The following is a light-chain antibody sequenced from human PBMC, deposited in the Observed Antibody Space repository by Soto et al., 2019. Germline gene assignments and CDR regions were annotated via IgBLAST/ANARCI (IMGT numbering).Light chain of an antibody. CDR1: QPLXGS. CDR2: GQS. CDR3: QQYGSSPGWT. J-gene: IGKJ1*01. Sequence: EIVMTQCPSTLSVSPGGRATLSCRASQPLXGSFGWYQLKPGQAPRVLSSGQSSRATGIPERFIGSGSGKDFTLTISRLEPEDFSVYYCQQYGSSPGWTFGQGTKVDIK. V-gene: IGKV3-20*01.